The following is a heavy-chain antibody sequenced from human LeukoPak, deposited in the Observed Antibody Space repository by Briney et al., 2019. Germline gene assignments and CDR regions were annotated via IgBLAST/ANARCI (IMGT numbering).Heavy chain of an antibody. Sequence: GGSLRLSCAASGFTFSSYAMSWVRQAPGKGLEGVSAISGSGGSTYYADSVKGRFTISRDNSKNTLYLQMNSLRAEDTAVYYCAKGVVVVPAAPGAFDIWGQGTMVTVSS. CDR2: ISGSGGST. J-gene: IGHJ3*02. CDR1: GFTFSSYA. D-gene: IGHD2-2*01. V-gene: IGHV3-23*01. CDR3: AKGVVVVPAAPGAFDI.